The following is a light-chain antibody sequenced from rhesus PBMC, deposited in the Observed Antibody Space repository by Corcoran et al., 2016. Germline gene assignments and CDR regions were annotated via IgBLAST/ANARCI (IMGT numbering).Light chain of an antibody. CDR3: QQSINSPYT. V-gene: IGKV7-13*01. Sequence: DIVLTQSPASLAVSPGQRATITCRASDSVNFLGVNLFHWYQQKPGQPPEILIYRTSRKATWFPARLSGSGYGPYFTLTISPVEPDDAADCYCQQSINSPYTVGQGTKVENK. CDR2: RTS. CDR1: DSVNFLGVNL. J-gene: IGKJ2*01.